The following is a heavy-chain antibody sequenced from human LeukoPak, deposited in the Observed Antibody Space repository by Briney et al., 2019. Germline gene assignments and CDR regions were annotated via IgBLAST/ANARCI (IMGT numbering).Heavy chain of an antibody. Sequence: SVKVSCKASGGTFSSYAISWVRQAPGQGLEWMGGIIPIFGTANYAQKFQGRVTITADESTSTAYMELSSLRSEDTAVYYCARGGGMATKLHYFDYWGQGTLVTVSS. V-gene: IGHV1-69*13. CDR2: IIPIFGTA. J-gene: IGHJ4*02. CDR3: ARGGGMATKLHYFDY. D-gene: IGHD5-24*01. CDR1: GGTFSSYA.